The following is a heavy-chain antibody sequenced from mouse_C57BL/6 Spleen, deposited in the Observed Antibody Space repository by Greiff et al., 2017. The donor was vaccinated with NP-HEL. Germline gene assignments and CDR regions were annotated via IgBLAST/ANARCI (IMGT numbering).Heavy chain of an antibody. D-gene: IGHD2-4*01. CDR2: ISSGSSTI. J-gene: IGHJ3*01. V-gene: IGHV5-17*01. CDR1: GFTFSDYG. CDR3: ARDEGLRQGAWFAY. Sequence: EVNLVESGGGLVKPGGSLKLSCAASGFTFSDYGMHWVRQAPEKGLEWVAYISSGSSTIYYADTVKGRFTISRDNAKNTLFLQMTSLRSEDTAMYYCARDEGLRQGAWFAYWGQGTLVTVSA.